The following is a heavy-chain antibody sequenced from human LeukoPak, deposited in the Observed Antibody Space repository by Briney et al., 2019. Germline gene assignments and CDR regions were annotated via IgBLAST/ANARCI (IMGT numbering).Heavy chain of an antibody. J-gene: IGHJ5*02. CDR1: GGSFSGYY. V-gene: IGHV4-34*01. Sequence: SETLSLTRAVYGGSFSGYYWSWIRQPPGKGLEWIGEINHSGSTNYNPSLKSRVTISVDTSKNQFSLKLSSVTAADTAVYYCARGFIAVAAPGWFDPWGQGTLVTVSS. D-gene: IGHD6-19*01. CDR2: INHSGST. CDR3: ARGFIAVAAPGWFDP.